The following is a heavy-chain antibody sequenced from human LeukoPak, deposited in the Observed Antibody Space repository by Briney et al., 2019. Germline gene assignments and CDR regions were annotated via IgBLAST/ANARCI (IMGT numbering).Heavy chain of an antibody. V-gene: IGHV3-21*01. CDR3: ARDYYDSSARFDY. J-gene: IGHJ4*02. CDR1: GFTFSSYS. CDR2: ISSSSSYI. Sequence: PGGSLRLSCAASGFTFSSYSMNWVRQAPGKGLEWVSSISSSSSYIYYADSVKGRFTISRDNAKDSLYLQMNSLRAEDTAVYYCARDYYDSSARFDYWGQGTLVTVSS. D-gene: IGHD3-22*01.